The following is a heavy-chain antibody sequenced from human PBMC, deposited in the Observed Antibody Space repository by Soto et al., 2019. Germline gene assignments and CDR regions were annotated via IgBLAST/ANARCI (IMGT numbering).Heavy chain of an antibody. Sequence: GGSLRLSCAASGFTFDDYAMHWVRQAPGKGLEWVSGISWNSGSIGYADSVKGRFTISRDNAKNSLYLQMNSLRAEDTALYYCAKDLGCTVTTFHYYYGMDVWGQGTTVTVSS. J-gene: IGHJ6*02. CDR2: ISWNSGSI. CDR3: AKDLGCTVTTFHYYYGMDV. D-gene: IGHD4-17*01. V-gene: IGHV3-9*01. CDR1: GFTFDDYA.